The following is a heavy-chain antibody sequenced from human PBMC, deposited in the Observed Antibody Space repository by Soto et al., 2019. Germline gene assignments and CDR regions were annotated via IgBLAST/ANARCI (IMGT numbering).Heavy chain of an antibody. Sequence: QVQLQESGPGLVKPSETLSLSCTVSGGSISSYYWSWFRQSPGKRMEWIGYVHHSWGSSYNPSLQSRVAISLATSNSQFSLKVTSVTATDTAGYYCARQGFGPLHGLVDVWGQGTTVTVSS. CDR2: VHHSWGS. CDR1: GGSISSYY. J-gene: IGHJ6*02. CDR3: ARQGFGPLHGLVDV. D-gene: IGHD3-10*01. V-gene: IGHV4-59*08.